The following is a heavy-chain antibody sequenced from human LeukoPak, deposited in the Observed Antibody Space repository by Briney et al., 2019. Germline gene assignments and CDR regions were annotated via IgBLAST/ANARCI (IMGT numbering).Heavy chain of an antibody. CDR2: INPNSGGT. CDR3: ARDIAAAGTGWFDP. V-gene: IGHV1-2*02. D-gene: IGHD6-13*01. Sequence: ASVKVSCKASGYTFTGYYMHWVRQAPGQGLEWMGWINPNSGGTNYAQKFQGRVTMTRDTSISTAYMELSRLRSEDTAVYYCARDIAAAGTGWFDPWGQGTLVTVSS. CDR1: GYTFTGYY. J-gene: IGHJ5*02.